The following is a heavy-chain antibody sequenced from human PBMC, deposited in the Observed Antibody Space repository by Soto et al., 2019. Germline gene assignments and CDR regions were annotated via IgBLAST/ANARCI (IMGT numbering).Heavy chain of an antibody. CDR3: ARDEEVVAAKPYYYGMDV. CDR1: GFTFSSYG. CDR2: IWYDGSNK. Sequence: PGGSLRLSCAASGFTFSSYGMHWVRQAPGKGLEWVAVIWYDGSNKYYADSVKGRFTISRDNSKNTLYLQMNSLRAEDTAVYYCARDEEVVAAKPYYYGMDVWGQGTTVTVSS. J-gene: IGHJ6*02. D-gene: IGHD2-15*01. V-gene: IGHV3-33*01.